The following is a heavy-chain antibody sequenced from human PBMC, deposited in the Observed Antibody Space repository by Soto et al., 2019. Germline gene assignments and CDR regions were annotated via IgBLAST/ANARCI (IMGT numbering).Heavy chain of an antibody. J-gene: IGHJ4*02. D-gene: IGHD4-17*01. CDR1: GFTFSSYA. CDR3: ARGSAYSDYYLEY. CDR2: VSGTGGSA. V-gene: IGHV3-23*01. Sequence: EVQLLESGGGLVRPGGSLRLSCAASGFTFSSYAMTWVRQAPGKGLEWVSGVSGTGGSAYYADSVKGRFTISRDKSTNPLYLHMNSLRAEDTAVYYCARGSAYSDYYLEYWGQGTLVTVSS.